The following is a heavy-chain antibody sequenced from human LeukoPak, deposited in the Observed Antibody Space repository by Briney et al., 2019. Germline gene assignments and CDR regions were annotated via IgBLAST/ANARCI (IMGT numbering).Heavy chain of an antibody. D-gene: IGHD1-26*01. Sequence: SETLSLTCTVSGGSISSYYWSWIRQPPGKGLEWIGYIYTSGSTNYNPSLKSRVTISVDTSKNQFSLKLSSVTAADTAVYYCARPRQGSFETWDQGTLVTVSS. CDR3: ARPRQGSFET. V-gene: IGHV4-4*09. CDR2: IYTSGST. CDR1: GGSISSYY. J-gene: IGHJ5*02.